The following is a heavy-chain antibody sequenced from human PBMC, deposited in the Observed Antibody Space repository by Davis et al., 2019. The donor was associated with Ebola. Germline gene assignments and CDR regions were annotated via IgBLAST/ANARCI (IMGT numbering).Heavy chain of an antibody. V-gene: IGHV3-23*01. CDR1: GFTFSSYA. CDR3: ARVLGWNYFSDF. D-gene: IGHD1-7*01. J-gene: IGHJ4*02. Sequence: GESLKISCAASGFTFSSYAMSWVRQAPGKGLEWVSAISGSGGSTYYADSVKGRFTISRDNSKNTLYLQMNSLRAEDTAVYYCARVLGWNYFSDFWGQGTLVTVSS. CDR2: ISGSGGST.